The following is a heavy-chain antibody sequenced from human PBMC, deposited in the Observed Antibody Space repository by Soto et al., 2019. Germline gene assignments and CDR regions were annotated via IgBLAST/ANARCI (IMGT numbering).Heavy chain of an antibody. CDR3: ARVGTIFGVVIPYYFDY. Sequence: GGSLRLSCAASGLSFSDYYMSWIRQAPGKGLEWIAYITSSSSTIYYADSVKGRFTISRDNSKNTLYLQMNSLRAEDTAVYYCARVGTIFGVVIPYYFDYWGQGTLVTVSS. CDR1: GLSFSDYY. J-gene: IGHJ4*02. D-gene: IGHD3-3*01. V-gene: IGHV3-11*04. CDR2: ITSSSSTI.